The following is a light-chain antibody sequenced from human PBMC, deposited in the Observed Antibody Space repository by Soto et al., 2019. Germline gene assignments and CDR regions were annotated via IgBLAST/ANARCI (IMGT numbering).Light chain of an antibody. V-gene: IGKV3-20*01. CDR2: GAS. Sequence: EIALTQSPGTLSLSPGERAPLSCRASQSVSSSYLAWYQQKPGQAPRLLIYGASSRATGIPDRFSGSGSGTDFTLTISRLEPEDFAVYYCQQYGSSLLTFGGGPKVDIK. CDR3: QQYGSSLLT. J-gene: IGKJ4*01. CDR1: QSVSSSY.